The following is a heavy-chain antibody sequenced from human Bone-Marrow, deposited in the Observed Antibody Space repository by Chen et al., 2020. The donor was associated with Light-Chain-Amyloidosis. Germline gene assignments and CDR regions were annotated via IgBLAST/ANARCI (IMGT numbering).Heavy chain of an antibody. CDR1: GGSFSGYF. J-gene: IGHJ4*02. CDR3: ATFRAWLGEFDY. Sequence: QVQLQQWGAGLLKPSETLSLTCAVYGGSFSGYFWSWIRQPPGTGLEWIGEINQSGSANYNPSLGSRVTISLDASKNQLSLSRNSVTAADTAVYHCATFRAWLGEFDYWGQETLVTVSS. CDR2: INQSGSA. V-gene: IGHV4-34*01. D-gene: IGHD3-10*01.